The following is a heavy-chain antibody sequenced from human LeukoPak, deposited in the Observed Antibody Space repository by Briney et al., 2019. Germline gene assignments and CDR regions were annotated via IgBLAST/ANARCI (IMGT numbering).Heavy chain of an antibody. J-gene: IGHJ4*02. Sequence: GESLKISCKTSGYSFPTYWIGWVRQMPEKGLEWMGIIYPGDSDTIYSPSFQGQVTISADKSISTAYLQWSSLKASDTAVYYCARRGEYSSSVAFDYWGQGTLVTVSS. D-gene: IGHD6-6*01. CDR1: GYSFPTYW. V-gene: IGHV5-51*01. CDR3: ARRGEYSSSVAFDY. CDR2: IYPGDSDT.